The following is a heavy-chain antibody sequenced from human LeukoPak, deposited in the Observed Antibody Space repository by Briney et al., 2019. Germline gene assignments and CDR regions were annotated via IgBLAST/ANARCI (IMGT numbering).Heavy chain of an antibody. CDR2: INAGNGNT. J-gene: IGHJ5*02. CDR3: ARGRVVVPAASPWFDP. V-gene: IGHV1-3*01. D-gene: IGHD2-2*01. Sequence: ASVEVSCKASGYTFTSYAMHWVRQAPGQRLEWMGWINAGNGNTKYSQKFQGRVTITRDTSASTAYMELSSLRSEDTAVYYCARGRVVVPAASPWFDPWGQGTLVTVSS. CDR1: GYTFTSYA.